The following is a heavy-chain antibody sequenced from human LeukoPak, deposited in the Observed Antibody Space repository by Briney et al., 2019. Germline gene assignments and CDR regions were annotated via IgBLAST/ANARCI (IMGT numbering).Heavy chain of an antibody. CDR2: IYHSGST. D-gene: IGHD3-22*01. CDR1: GYSISSGYY. V-gene: IGHV4-38-2*02. CDR3: ARAAWYYDSSGYYYGGNWFDP. J-gene: IGHJ5*02. Sequence: SETLSLTCTVSGYSISSGYYWGWIRQPLGKGLEWIGSIYHSGSTYYNPSLKSRVTISVDTSKNQFSLKLSSVTAADTAVYYCARAAWYYDSSGYYYGGNWFDPWGQGTLVTVSS.